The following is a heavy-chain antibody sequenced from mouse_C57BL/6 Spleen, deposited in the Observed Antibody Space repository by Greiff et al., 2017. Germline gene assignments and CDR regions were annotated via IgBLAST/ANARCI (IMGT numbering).Heavy chain of an antibody. CDR3: AKNLNWDVGAMDY. CDR2: IWRGGST. CDR1: GFSLTSYG. Sequence: QVQLQQSGPDLVQPSQSLSITCTVSGFSLTSYGVHWVRQSPGKGLEWLGVIWRGGSTDYNSAFMSRLSITKDNSKSQVFFKMNSLQADDTAIYSCAKNLNWDVGAMDYWGQGTSVTVSS. J-gene: IGHJ4*01. V-gene: IGHV2-5*01. D-gene: IGHD4-1*01.